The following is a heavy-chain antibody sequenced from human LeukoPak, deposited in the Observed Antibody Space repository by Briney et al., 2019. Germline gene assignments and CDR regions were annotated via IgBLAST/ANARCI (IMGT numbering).Heavy chain of an antibody. J-gene: IGHJ4*02. Sequence: ASVKVSCKASGYTFTCYAMNWVRQAPGQGLEWMGWINTNTGNPTYAQGFTGRFVFSLDTSVSTAYLQISSLKAEDTAVYYCARDSSHYYDSSGYYYFDCWGQGTLVTVSS. V-gene: IGHV7-4-1*02. CDR2: INTNTGNP. CDR3: ARDSSHYYDSSGYYYFDC. CDR1: GYTFTCYA. D-gene: IGHD3-22*01.